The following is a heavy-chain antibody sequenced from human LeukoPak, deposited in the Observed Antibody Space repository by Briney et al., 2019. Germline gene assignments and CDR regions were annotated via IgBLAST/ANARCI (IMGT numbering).Heavy chain of an antibody. CDR1: GFTISSYW. V-gene: IGHV3-7*04. D-gene: IGHD5-24*01. J-gene: IGHJ6*02. Sequence: GETLRLSCAASGFTISSYWMSWGRQHPGKGLEGVANIKQDRSEKYYVDSVKGRFTISRDNAKNSLYLQMNSLRAEDTAVYYCARARLLEFADGMDVWGQGTKVTVSS. CDR2: IKQDRSEK. CDR3: ARARLLEFADGMDV.